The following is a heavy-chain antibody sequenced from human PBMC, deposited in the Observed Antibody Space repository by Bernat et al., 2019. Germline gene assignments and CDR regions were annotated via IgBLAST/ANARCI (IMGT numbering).Heavy chain of an antibody. Sequence: QVQLQESGPGLVKPSPTLSLTCTVSGGSISSGGYYWSWIRQHPGKGLEWIGYIYYSGSTYYNPSLKSRVTISVDTSKNQFSLKLSTVTAADTAVYYCARVKVTFGGVISPPYYFDYWGQGTLVTVSS. CDR1: GGSISSGGYY. CDR2: IYYSGST. D-gene: IGHD3-16*02. V-gene: IGHV4-31*03. J-gene: IGHJ4*02. CDR3: ARVKVTFGGVISPPYYFDY.